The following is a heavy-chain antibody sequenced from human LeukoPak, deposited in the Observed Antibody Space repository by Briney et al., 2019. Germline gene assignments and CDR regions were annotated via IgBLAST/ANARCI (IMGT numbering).Heavy chain of an antibody. J-gene: IGHJ4*02. V-gene: IGHV4-39*07. CDR1: GGSISSSSYY. D-gene: IGHD5-24*01. Sequence: SETLSLTYTVSGGSISSSSYYWGWIRQPPGKGLEWIGSIYYSGSTYYNPSLKSRVTISVDTSKNQFSLKLSSVTAADTAVYYCARVTRDGYNYYYFDYWGQGTLVTVSS. CDR2: IYYSGST. CDR3: ARVTRDGYNYYYFDY.